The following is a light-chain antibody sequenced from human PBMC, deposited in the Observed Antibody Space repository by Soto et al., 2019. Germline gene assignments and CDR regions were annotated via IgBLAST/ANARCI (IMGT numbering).Light chain of an antibody. J-gene: IGKJ1*01. CDR3: QQYVTSSPRT. CDR1: QSVVTSY. CDR2: GAL. V-gene: IGKV3-20*01. Sequence: EVVLTQFPGTLSLSPGEGATLSCRAVQSVVTSYLAWYQQKYGQSPRLLIYGALYRAPGIPDRFSGSGSGTDFTLTITRLEPEDFAVYYCQQYVTSSPRTFGQGTKVDIK.